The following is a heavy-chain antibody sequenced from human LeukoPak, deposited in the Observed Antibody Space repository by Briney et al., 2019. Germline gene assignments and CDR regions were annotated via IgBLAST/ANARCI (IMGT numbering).Heavy chain of an antibody. CDR1: GFTFSSYW. J-gene: IGHJ4*02. CDR2: IKQDGSKN. D-gene: IGHD3-10*01. Sequence: GGSLRLSCAASGFTFSSYWMSWVRQAPGKGLEWVANIKQDGSKNYYVDSVKGRFTISRDNAKNLLYLQMNRLRAEDTGVYYCARGDQRDLQGRYFDCWGQGTLVTVSS. V-gene: IGHV3-7*01. CDR3: ARGDQRDLQGRYFDC.